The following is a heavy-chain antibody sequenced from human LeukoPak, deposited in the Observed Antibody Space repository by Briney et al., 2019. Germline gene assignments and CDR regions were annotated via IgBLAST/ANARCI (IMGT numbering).Heavy chain of an antibody. CDR2: IKQDGREK. CDR3: VHSVKGRFPIYRDNAKNSLYLQMNSLRAEDTAVYYCAREPRSRYYYGSGASWFVP. Sequence: PGGSLRLSCAASGFTVSSYAMSWVRQAPGEGLEWVANIKQDGREKYYVDSVKGRLTISRDNAKNSLYLQMNSVRAKNTGVYYYVHSVKGRFPIYRDNAKNSLYLQMNSLRAEDTAVYYCAREPRSRYYYGSGASWFVPWGQGTLVTVSS. CDR1: GFTVSSYA. D-gene: IGHD3-10*01. V-gene: IGHV3-7*01. J-gene: IGHJ5*02.